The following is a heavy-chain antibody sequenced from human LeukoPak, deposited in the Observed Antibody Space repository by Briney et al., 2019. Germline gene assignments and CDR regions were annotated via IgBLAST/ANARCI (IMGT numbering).Heavy chain of an antibody. CDR2: IRYDGSNK. J-gene: IGHJ6*03. CDR3: AKSGGKDSGYDSGSYYYMDV. V-gene: IGHV3-30*02. Sequence: PGGSLRLSCAASGFTFSSYGMHWVRQAPGKGLEWVAFIRYDGSNKYYADSVKGRFTISRDNSKNTLYLQMNSLRAEDTAVYYCAKSGGKDSGYDSGSYYYMDVWGKGTTVTISS. CDR1: GFTFSSYG. D-gene: IGHD5-12*01.